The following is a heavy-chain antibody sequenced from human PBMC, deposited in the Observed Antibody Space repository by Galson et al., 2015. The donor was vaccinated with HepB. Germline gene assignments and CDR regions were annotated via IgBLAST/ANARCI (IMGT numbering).Heavy chain of an antibody. V-gene: IGHV4-59*01. CDR1: GGSIGGYY. CDR3: ARAPSSIIVKYFDL. J-gene: IGHJ2*01. Sequence: ETLSLTCTVSGGSIGGYYWSWIRQSPGKGLEWIGYIYHTGNTNYDPSLRSRVTILVDTSKNQFSLKLRSATAADTAVYYCARAPSSIIVKYFDLWGRGTLVTVSS. D-gene: IGHD2/OR15-2a*01. CDR2: IYHTGNT.